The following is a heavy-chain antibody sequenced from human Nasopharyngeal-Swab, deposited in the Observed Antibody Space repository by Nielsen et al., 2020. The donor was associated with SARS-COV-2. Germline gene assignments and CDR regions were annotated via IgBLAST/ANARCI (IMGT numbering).Heavy chain of an antibody. CDR3: ARDTQITIFGVVIEKRYYYYGMDV. CDR2: IIISSSYI. CDR1: GFTFSSYS. Sequence: GASLKISCAASGFTFSSYSMNWVRQAPGKGLEWVSSIIISSSYIYSANSVKGRFTISRDNAKNSLYLQMNSLRAEDTAVYYCARDTQITIFGVVIEKRYYYYGMDVWGQGTTVTVSS. V-gene: IGHV3-21*01. J-gene: IGHJ6*02. D-gene: IGHD3-3*01.